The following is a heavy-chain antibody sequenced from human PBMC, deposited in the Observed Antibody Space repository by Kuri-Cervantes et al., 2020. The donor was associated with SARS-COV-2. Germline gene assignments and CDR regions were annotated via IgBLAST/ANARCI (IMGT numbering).Heavy chain of an antibody. CDR2: ISGSGGST. CDR1: GFTFSSYA. CDR3: AKVAVAGTEGVYGMDV. V-gene: IGHV3-23*01. D-gene: IGHD6-19*01. J-gene: IGHJ6*02. Sequence: GESLKISCAASGFTFSSYAMSWVRQAPGKGLEWASAISGSGGSTYYADSVKGRFTISRDNSKNTLYLQMNSLRAEDTAVYYCAKVAVAGTEGVYGMDVWGQGTTVTVSS.